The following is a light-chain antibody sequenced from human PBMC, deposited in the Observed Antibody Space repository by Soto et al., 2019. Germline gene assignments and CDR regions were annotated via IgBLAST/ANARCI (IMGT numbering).Light chain of an antibody. J-gene: IGLJ1*01. CDR2: DVS. Sequence: QSALTQPASVSGSPGQSITISCTGTSSDVGTYNSVSWYQQYPGKAPKLMIHDVSNRPSGVSNRFSGSKSGNTASLTISGLQAEYEADYYCSSYTSSSSYVSGSGTKVTV. CDR1: SSDVGTYNS. CDR3: SSYTSSSSYV. V-gene: IGLV2-14*01.